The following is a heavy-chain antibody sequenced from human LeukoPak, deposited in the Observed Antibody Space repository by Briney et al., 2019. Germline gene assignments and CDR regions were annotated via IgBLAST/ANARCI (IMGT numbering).Heavy chain of an antibody. CDR3: ATSFDYSSSFRPPGY. CDR1: GSYINNYY. J-gene: IGHJ4*02. D-gene: IGHD6-6*01. Sequence: SETLSLTCSVSGSYINNYYWGWIRQAPGKGPEWIGSIYYSGKTYYNSSLKSRVTISVDTSKNQFSLKLSSVTAADTAVYFCATSFDYSSSFRPPGYWGQGTLVTVSS. V-gene: IGHV4-39*07. CDR2: IYYSGKT.